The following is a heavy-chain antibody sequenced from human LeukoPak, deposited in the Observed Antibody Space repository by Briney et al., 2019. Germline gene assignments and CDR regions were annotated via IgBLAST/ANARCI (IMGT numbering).Heavy chain of an antibody. CDR3: AIHIVVVPAAKKKNWFDP. J-gene: IGHJ5*02. V-gene: IGHV4-34*01. CDR1: GGSLSGYN. CDR2: INHSGRT. Sequence: PSETLSLTCAVYGGSLSGYNWSWIRQPPGKGLEWIGEINHSGRTNYNPSLKSRVTISVDTSKNQFSLKLSSVTAADTAVYYCAIHIVVVPAAKKKNWFDPWGQGTLVTVSS. D-gene: IGHD2-2*01.